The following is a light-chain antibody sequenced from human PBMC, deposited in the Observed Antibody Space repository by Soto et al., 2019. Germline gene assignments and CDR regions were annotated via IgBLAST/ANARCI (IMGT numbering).Light chain of an antibody. V-gene: IGKV3-15*01. CDR2: GAS. CDR1: QSVSSN. J-gene: IGKJ1*01. CDR3: QQYNNWPAVA. Sequence: EIVMTQSPATLFVSPGERATLSCRASQSVSSNLAWYQQKPGQAPRLLIYGASTRATGIPARFSGSGSGTEFTLTISSLQSEDFAVYYCQQYNNWPAVAFGQGTKVDIK.